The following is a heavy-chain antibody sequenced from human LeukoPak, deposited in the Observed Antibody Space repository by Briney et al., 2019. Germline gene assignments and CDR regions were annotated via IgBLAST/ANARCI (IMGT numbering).Heavy chain of an antibody. Sequence: ASVKVSCKASGYTFTSYGISWVRQAPGQGLEWMGWISAYNGNTNYAQKLQGRVTITADESTSTAYMELSSLRSEDTAVYYCAREDAYCGGDCYSVGDGGALWQNWFDPWGQGTLVTVSS. J-gene: IGHJ5*02. V-gene: IGHV1-18*01. CDR3: AREDAYCGGDCYSVGDGGALWQNWFDP. CDR1: GYTFTSYG. CDR2: ISAYNGNT. D-gene: IGHD2-21*02.